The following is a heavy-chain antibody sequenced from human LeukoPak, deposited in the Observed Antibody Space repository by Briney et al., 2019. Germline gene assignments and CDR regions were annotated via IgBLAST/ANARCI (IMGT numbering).Heavy chain of an antibody. Sequence: GASVKVSCKASGYTFTGYGISWVRQAPGQGLEWMGWISAYNGNTNYAQKLQGRVTMTTDTSTSTAYMELRSLRSDDTAVYYCARDRGVVVPAASDYWGQGTLVTVSS. V-gene: IGHV1-18*01. J-gene: IGHJ4*02. CDR3: ARDRGVVVPAASDY. D-gene: IGHD2-2*01. CDR1: GYTFTGYG. CDR2: ISAYNGNT.